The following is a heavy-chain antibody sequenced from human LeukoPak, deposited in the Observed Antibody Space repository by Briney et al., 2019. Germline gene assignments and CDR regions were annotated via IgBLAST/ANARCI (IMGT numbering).Heavy chain of an antibody. J-gene: IGHJ5*02. CDR2: IYHSGST. CDR3: ARESRWFDP. Sequence: QTLSLTCAVSGGSISSGGYSWRWIRQPPGKGLEWIGYIYHSGSTYYNPSLKSRVTISVDRSKNQFSLKLSSVTAADTAVYYCARESRWFDPWGQGTLVTVSS. V-gene: IGHV4-30-2*01. CDR1: GGSISSGGYS.